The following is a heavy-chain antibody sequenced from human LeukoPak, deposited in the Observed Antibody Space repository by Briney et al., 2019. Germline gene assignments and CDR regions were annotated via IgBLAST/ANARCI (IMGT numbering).Heavy chain of an antibody. J-gene: IGHJ4*02. CDR3: ARNLGQTWGTVTTDLWYFDH. V-gene: IGHV4-39*01. CDR1: GASIITTNYY. Sequence: PSETLSLTCTVSGASIITTNYYWGWIRQPPGKGLEWIGSISYSGNAYYNPSLRSRLSISMDASKNLFSLKVRSVTAADTAVYYCARNLGQTWGTVTTDLWYFDHWGQGTLVPVSS. D-gene: IGHD4-11*01. CDR2: ISYSGNA.